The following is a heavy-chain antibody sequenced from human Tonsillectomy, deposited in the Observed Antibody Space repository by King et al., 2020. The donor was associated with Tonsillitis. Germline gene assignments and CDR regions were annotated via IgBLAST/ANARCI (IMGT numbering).Heavy chain of an antibody. Sequence: QLVQSGAEVKKPGASVKVSCKASGYTFTSYYMHWVRQAPGQGLEWMGIINPSGGSTSYAQKFQGRVTMTRDTSTSTVYMELSSLRSEDTAVYYCARVGSGRTHESFLLPDYWGQGTLVTVSS. J-gene: IGHJ4*02. D-gene: IGHD3-10*01. V-gene: IGHV1-46*01. CDR3: ARVGSGRTHESFLLPDY. CDR2: INPSGGST. CDR1: GYTFTSYY.